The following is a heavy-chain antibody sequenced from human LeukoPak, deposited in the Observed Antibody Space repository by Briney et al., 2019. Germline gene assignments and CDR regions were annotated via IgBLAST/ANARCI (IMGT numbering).Heavy chain of an antibody. Sequence: GGSLRLSCAASGFTFSSYSMNWVRQAPGKGLEWVSSISSSSYIYYADSVKGRFTISRDNAKNSLYLQMNSLRAEDTAVYYCARKGQRAARFGPFDYWGQGTLVTVSS. CDR3: ARKGQRAARFGPFDY. D-gene: IGHD3-16*01. J-gene: IGHJ4*02. CDR1: GFTFSSYS. V-gene: IGHV3-21*01. CDR2: ISSSSYI.